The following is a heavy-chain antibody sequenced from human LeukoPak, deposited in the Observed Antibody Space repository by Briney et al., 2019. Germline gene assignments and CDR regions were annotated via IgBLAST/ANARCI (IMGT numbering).Heavy chain of an antibody. CDR1: GFTFSHYA. CDR2: IWSDGTNQ. V-gene: IGHV3-33*01. Sequence: GRSLRLSCAASGFTFSHYAFHWVRQAPGKGLEWVAVIWSDGTNQYYADSVKGRFTISRDDSQKTVHLEMNSLRIEDTAMYYCAIDAQSGFDYSNSLGYWGPGTLVTVSS. CDR3: AIDAQSGFDYSNSLGY. D-gene: IGHD4-11*01. J-gene: IGHJ4*02.